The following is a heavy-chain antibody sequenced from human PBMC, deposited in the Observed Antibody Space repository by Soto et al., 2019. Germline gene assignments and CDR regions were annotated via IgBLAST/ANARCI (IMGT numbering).Heavy chain of an antibody. CDR2: IYYSGST. D-gene: IGHD3-10*01. J-gene: IGHJ6*02. CDR3: ARGGYYYYYGMDV. V-gene: IGHV4-31*03. CDR1: GGSISSGGYY. Sequence: QVQLQESGPGLVKPSQTLSLTCTVSGGSISSGGYYWSWIRQHPGKGLEWIGYIYYSGSTYYNPSLKSRGTIAVDTSKNQFSLKLSSVTAADTAVYYCARGGYYYYYGMDVWGQGTTVTVSS.